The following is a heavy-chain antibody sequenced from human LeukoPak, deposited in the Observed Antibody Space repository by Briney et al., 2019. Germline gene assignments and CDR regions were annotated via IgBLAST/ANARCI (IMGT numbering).Heavy chain of an antibody. CDR3: ARAGYDILTGYYCFDY. CDR2: IYTSGST. D-gene: IGHD3-9*01. J-gene: IGHJ4*02. Sequence: PSETLSLTCTVSGGSISSYYWSWIRQPAGKGLEWIGRIYTSGSTNYNPSLKSRVTMSVDTSKNQFSLKLSSVTAADTAVYYCARAGYDILTGYYCFDYWGQGTLVTVSS. CDR1: GGSISSYY. V-gene: IGHV4-4*07.